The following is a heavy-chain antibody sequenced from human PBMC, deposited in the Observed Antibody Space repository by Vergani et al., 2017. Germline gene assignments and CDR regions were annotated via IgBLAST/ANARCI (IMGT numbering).Heavy chain of an antibody. D-gene: IGHD3-22*01. V-gene: IGHV3-21*01. CDR1: GFTFSSYS. Sequence: EVQLVESGGGLVQPGGSLRLSCAASGFTFSSYSMNWVRQAPGKGLEWVSSISSSSSYIYYADSVKGRFTISRDNAKNSLYLQMNSLRAEDTAVYYCARDNYYDSSGYYFDYWGQGTLVTVSS. J-gene: IGHJ4*02. CDR3: ARDNYYDSSGYYFDY. CDR2: ISSSSSYI.